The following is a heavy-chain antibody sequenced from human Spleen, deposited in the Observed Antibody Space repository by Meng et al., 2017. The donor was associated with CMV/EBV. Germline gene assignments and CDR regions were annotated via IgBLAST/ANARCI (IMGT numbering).Heavy chain of an antibody. J-gene: IGHJ4*02. Sequence: GESLKISCAASGFTFSSYAMSWVRQAPGKGLEWVSVIYSGGSSTYYADSVKGRFTISRDNSKNTLYLQMNSLRAEDTAVYYCEKTGGRTSETYWGQGTLVTVSS. CDR3: EKTGGRTSETY. CDR1: GFTFSSYA. D-gene: IGHD2-2*01. CDR2: IYSGGSST. V-gene: IGHV3-23*03.